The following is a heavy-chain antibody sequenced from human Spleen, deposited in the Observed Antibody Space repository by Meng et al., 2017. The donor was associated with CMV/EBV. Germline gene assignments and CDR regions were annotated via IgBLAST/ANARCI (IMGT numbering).Heavy chain of an antibody. D-gene: IGHD2-2*01. CDR1: GFIFSSFS. CDR3: VSPGSTSCHLCFDI. Sequence: GESLKISCAASGFIFSSFSMNWVRQAPGKGLVWVSRINSDGSITTYADSVKGRFTISRDNAKNTLYLQMNSLRAEDTAVYYCVSPGSTSCHLCFDIWGQGTMVTVSS. CDR2: INSDGSIT. J-gene: IGHJ3*02. V-gene: IGHV3-74*01.